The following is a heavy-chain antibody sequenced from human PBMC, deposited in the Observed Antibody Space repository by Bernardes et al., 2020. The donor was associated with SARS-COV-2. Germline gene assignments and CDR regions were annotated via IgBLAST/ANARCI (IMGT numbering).Heavy chain of an antibody. D-gene: IGHD5-18*01. CDR1: GFTINNYY. Sequence: GGSLRLSCAASGFTINNYYMSWIRQAPGRGLEWLSYITSSGTTIFYADSVKGRFTMSRDTAKNILYLQMNNVRAEDTAVYYCARDAWHTALANEDYFDYWGQGTLVTVSS. V-gene: IGHV3-11*01. J-gene: IGHJ4*02. CDR3: ARDAWHTALANEDYFDY. CDR2: ITSSGTTI.